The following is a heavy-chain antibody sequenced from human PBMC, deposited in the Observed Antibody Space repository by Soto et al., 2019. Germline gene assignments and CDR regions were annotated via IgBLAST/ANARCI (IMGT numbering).Heavy chain of an antibody. D-gene: IGHD1-26*01. Sequence: SETLSLTCTVSGGPISSYYWSWIRQPPGKGLEWIGYIYYSGSTNYNPSLKSRVTISVDTSKNQFSLKLSSVTAADTAVYYCARRYGGNFDYWGQGTLVTVSS. CDR2: IYYSGST. CDR3: ARRYGGNFDY. CDR1: GGPISSYY. J-gene: IGHJ4*02. V-gene: IGHV4-59*01.